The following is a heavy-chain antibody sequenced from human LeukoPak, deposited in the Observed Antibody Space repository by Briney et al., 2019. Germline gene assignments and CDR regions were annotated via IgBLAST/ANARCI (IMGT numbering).Heavy chain of an antibody. CDR2: ISAYNGNT. V-gene: IGHV1-18*01. J-gene: IGHJ6*03. Sequence: ASVKVSRKASGYTFTRYGISWVRHAPGQGLEWMGCISAYNGNTNYAQKLQGRVTMTTDTSTSTAYMKLRSLRSDDTAVYYCARETHSGYLPNNYYYYYMDVGGKGTTVTVSS. CDR3: ARETHSGYLPNNYYYYYMDV. D-gene: IGHD5-12*01. CDR1: GYTFTRYG.